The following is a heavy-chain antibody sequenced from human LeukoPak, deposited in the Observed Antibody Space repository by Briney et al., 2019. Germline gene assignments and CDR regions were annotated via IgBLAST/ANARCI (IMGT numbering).Heavy chain of an antibody. D-gene: IGHD1-26*01. V-gene: IGHV3-30*18. CDR1: GFTFSSYG. CDR2: ISYDGSNK. J-gene: IGHJ6*02. CDR3: AKGFNRWWWELLPYYGMDV. Sequence: GGSLRLSCAASGFTFSSYGMHWVRQAPGKGLEWVAVISYDGSNKYYADSVKGRFTISRDNSKNTLYLQMNSLRAEDTAAYYCAKGFNRWWWELLPYYGMDVWGQGTTVTVSS.